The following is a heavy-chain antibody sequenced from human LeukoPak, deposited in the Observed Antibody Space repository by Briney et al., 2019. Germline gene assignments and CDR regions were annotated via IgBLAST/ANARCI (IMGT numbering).Heavy chain of an antibody. J-gene: IGHJ6*03. CDR3: ARDRGVLDFGVVITGHNYYYYMDV. V-gene: IGHV1-69*05. Sequence: SVKVSCKASGGTFSSYAISWVRQAPGRGLEWMGGIIPIFGTANYAQKFQGRVTITTDESTSTAYMELSSLRSEDTAVYYCARDRGVLDFGVVITGHNYYYYMDVWGKGTTVTVSS. CDR1: GGTFSSYA. CDR2: IIPIFGTA. D-gene: IGHD3-3*01.